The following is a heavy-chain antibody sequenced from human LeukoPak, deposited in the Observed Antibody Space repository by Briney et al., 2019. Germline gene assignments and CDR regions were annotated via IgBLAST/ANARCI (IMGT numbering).Heavy chain of an antibody. Sequence: GGSLTLSCARSGLPFDTYAISWVRHAPGMGLEWVTSISSNGQDTYYADSVEGRFTISRDNSKNTLYLQLNSLRAEDTATYYCARDPYNTILYRLDYWGQGTLVTVSS. CDR3: ARDPYNTILYRLDY. J-gene: IGHJ4*02. CDR2: ISSNGQDT. CDR1: GLPFDTYA. V-gene: IGHV3-23*01. D-gene: IGHD3-10*01.